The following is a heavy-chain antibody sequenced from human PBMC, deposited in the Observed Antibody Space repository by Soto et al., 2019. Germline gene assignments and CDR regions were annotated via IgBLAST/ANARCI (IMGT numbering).Heavy chain of an antibody. J-gene: IGHJ4*02. D-gene: IGHD3-16*01. CDR1: GFTFSSYA. CDR2: ISYDGSNK. Sequence: QVQLVESGGGVVQPGRSLRLSCAASGFTFSSYAMHWVRQAPGKGLEWVAVISYDGSNKYYADSVKGRFTISRDNSKNTLSLQMTSLRAEDTAVYYCARAYEGDYFDYWGQGTLVTVSS. V-gene: IGHV3-30-3*01. CDR3: ARAYEGDYFDY.